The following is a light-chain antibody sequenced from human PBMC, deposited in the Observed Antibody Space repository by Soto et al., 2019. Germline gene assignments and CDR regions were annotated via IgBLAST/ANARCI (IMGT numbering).Light chain of an antibody. CDR1: SSDVGSYNL. J-gene: IGLJ1*01. CDR2: DVS. Sequence: QSALTQPASVSGSPGQSITISCTGTSSDVGSYNLVSWYQHHPGKAPKLMIYDVSNRPSGVSNRFSGSKSGNTASLTISGLQPEDEADYYCSSYTTSNTRQIVFGTGTKLTVL. V-gene: IGLV2-14*02. CDR3: SSYTTSNTRQIV.